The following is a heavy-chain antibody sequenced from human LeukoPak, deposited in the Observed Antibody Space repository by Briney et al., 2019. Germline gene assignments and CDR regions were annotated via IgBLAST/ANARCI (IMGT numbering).Heavy chain of an antibody. Sequence: SETLSLTCTVSSGSLGSYYWNWLRQPAGKGLEWIGHIYTSGSTNYNPSLKSRVTMSVDTSKNQFSLKLNSVTAADTAFYYCAREYSSPSGKALDYWGQGTPVTVSS. V-gene: IGHV4-4*07. J-gene: IGHJ4*02. CDR2: IYTSGST. CDR3: AREYSSPSGKALDY. CDR1: SGSLGSYY. D-gene: IGHD6-6*01.